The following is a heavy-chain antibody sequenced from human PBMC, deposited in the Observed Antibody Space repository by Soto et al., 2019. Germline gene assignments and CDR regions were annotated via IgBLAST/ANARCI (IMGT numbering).Heavy chain of an antibody. CDR2: IIPIFGTA. CDR1: GGTFSSYA. Sequence: SVKVSCKASGGTFSSYAISWVRQAPGQGLEWMGGIIPIFGTANYAQKFQGRVTITADESTSTAYMELSSLRSEDTAVYYCARRSAAAGVDYYYGMDVWGKGTTVTSPQ. CDR3: ARRSAAAGVDYYYGMDV. V-gene: IGHV1-69*13. J-gene: IGHJ6*04. D-gene: IGHD6-13*01.